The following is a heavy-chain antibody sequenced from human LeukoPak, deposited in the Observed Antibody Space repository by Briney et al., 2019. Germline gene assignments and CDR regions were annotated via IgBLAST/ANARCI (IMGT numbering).Heavy chain of an antibody. V-gene: IGHV3-23*01. CDR1: GFTFSTYA. Sequence: HPGGSLRLSCTASGFTFSTYAMSWVRQAPGKGLEWVSAISGSGASTYYADSVKGRFTISRDNSKNPLYLQMNSLRDEDTAVYYCARDLAQFRRIAAADPGWGQGTLVTVSS. CDR2: ISGSGAST. J-gene: IGHJ4*02. D-gene: IGHD6-13*01. CDR3: ARDLAQFRRIAAADPG.